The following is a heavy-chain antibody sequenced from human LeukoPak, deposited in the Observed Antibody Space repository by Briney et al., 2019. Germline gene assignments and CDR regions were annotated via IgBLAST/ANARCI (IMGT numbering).Heavy chain of an antibody. J-gene: IGHJ4*02. CDR2: IYYSGST. CDR3: ARTPFYYDSSGYYRHFTFDY. Sequence: PSETLSLTCTVSGGSISSYYWSWIRQPAGKGLEWIGRIYYSGSTNYNPSLKSRVTISVDTSKNQFSLKLSSVTAAHTAVYYCARTPFYYDSSGYYRHFTFDYWGQGTQVTVSS. D-gene: IGHD3-22*01. CDR1: GGSISSYY. V-gene: IGHV4-4*07.